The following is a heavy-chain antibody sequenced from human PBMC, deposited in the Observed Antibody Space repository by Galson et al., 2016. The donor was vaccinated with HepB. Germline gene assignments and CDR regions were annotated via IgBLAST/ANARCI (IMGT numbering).Heavy chain of an antibody. CDR2: ISNEGSKK. D-gene: IGHD5-18*01. CDR1: GFTFNSHT. CDR3: ARDNYGYGNFFDY. V-gene: IGHV3-30-3*01. J-gene: IGHJ4*02. Sequence: SLRLSCAASGFTFNSHTMHWVRQAPGKGLEWVAVISNEGSKKNYANSVKGQFTICRDNSKNTLYLQMSSLRVVDTAAYYCARDNYGYGNFFDYWGQGTLVTVSS.